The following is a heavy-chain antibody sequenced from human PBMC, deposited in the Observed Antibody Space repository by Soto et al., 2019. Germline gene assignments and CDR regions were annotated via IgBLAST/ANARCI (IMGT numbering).Heavy chain of an antibody. CDR3: VKQDGDSYAFDI. J-gene: IGHJ3*02. D-gene: IGHD5-18*01. CDR1: GFTFSSYA. V-gene: IGHV3-64D*06. CDR2: ISSNGGST. Sequence: EVQLVESGGGLVQPGGSLSLSCSASGFTFSSYAMHWVRQAPGKGLEYVSAISSNGGSTYYADSVKGRFTISRDNSKNTLYLQMSSLRAEDTAVYYCVKQDGDSYAFDIWGQGTMVTVSS.